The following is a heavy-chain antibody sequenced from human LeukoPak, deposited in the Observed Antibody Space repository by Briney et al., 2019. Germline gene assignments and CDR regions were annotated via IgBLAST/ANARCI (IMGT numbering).Heavy chain of an antibody. Sequence: SETLSLTCAVYGGSFSGYYWSWIRQPPGKGLEWIGEINHSGSTNYNPSLKSRVTISVDTSKKQFSLKLSSVTAADTAVYYCARGRTGTAMFAGWGEGTLVTVPS. D-gene: IGHD5-18*01. J-gene: IGHJ4*02. CDR3: ARGRTGTAMFAG. CDR1: GGSFSGYY. V-gene: IGHV4-34*01. CDR2: INHSGST.